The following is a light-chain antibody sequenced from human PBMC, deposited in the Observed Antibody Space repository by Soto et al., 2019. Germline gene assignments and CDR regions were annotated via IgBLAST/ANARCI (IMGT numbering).Light chain of an antibody. J-gene: IGLJ3*02. CDR1: SSNIGSGYD. Sequence: QSVLTQPPSVSGAPGQRVTISCTGSSSNIGSGYDVHWYQRLPGTAPKLLIYGNNNRPSGVPDRFSGSKSGTSASLAITGLQAEDEADYYCQSYDSSLSDWVFGGGTKLTVL. CDR2: GNN. CDR3: QSYDSSLSDWV. V-gene: IGLV1-40*01.